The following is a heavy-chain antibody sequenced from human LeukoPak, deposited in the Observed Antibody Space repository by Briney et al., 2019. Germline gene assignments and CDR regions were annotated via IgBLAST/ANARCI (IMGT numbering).Heavy chain of an antibody. CDR3: AQSLGSSNWIGNWFDP. D-gene: IGHD6-13*01. CDR2: IYYTGRT. CDR1: GASISSVGYY. J-gene: IGHJ5*02. Sequence: SQTLPLTCTVSGASISSVGYYWSWIRQLPGKGLEWTGSIYYTGRTYYNPSLKSRVTISVDTSKNQFSLKLSSVTAADTAVYYCAQSLGSSNWIGNWFDPWGQGTLVTVSS. V-gene: IGHV4-30-2*03.